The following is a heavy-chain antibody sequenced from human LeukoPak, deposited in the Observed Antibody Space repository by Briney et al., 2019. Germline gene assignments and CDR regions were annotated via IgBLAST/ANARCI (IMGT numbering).Heavy chain of an antibody. D-gene: IGHD5-18*01. V-gene: IGHV3-48*01. CDR3: ARDPGYSYSYLFDY. CDR2: ISSSSSII. J-gene: IGHJ4*02. CDR1: GFTFRRYS. Sequence: PGGSLRLSCAASGFTFRRYSMNWVRQAPGKGLEWVSYISSSSSIIYYADSVKGRFTISRDSSKNTLYLQMNSLRAEDTAVYYCARDPGYSYSYLFDYWGQGTLVTVSS.